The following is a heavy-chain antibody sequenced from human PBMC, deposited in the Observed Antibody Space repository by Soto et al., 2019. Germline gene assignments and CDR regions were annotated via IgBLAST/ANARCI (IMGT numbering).Heavy chain of an antibody. D-gene: IGHD3-3*01. CDR2: ITWNSGNI. V-gene: IGHV3-9*01. Sequence: EVQLVESGGGLVQPGRSLRLSCAASGFTFDDYALYWVRQAPGKGLEWVSGITWNSGNIGYADSVKGRFTISRDNAKNSLYLQMNSLRAEDTALYYCVREVMSYYYYMDVWGKGTTVTVSS. J-gene: IGHJ6*03. CDR1: GFTFDDYA. CDR3: VREVMSYYYYMDV.